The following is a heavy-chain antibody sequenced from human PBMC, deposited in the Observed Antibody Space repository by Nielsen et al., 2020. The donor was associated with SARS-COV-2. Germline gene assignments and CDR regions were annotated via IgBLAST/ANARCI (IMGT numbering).Heavy chain of an antibody. V-gene: IGHV3-49*04. Sequence: GGSLRLSCTASGFTFGDYAMNWVRQAPGKGLEWVGLIISNAFGGTTEYAASVKGRFIISRDDSKSISYLQMNSLKTEDTAVYFCTREGGVAASPYYFYYMDVWGKGTTVTVSS. CDR2: IISNAFGGTT. D-gene: IGHD2-15*01. CDR3: TREGGVAASPYYFYYMDV. J-gene: IGHJ6*03. CDR1: GFTFGDYA.